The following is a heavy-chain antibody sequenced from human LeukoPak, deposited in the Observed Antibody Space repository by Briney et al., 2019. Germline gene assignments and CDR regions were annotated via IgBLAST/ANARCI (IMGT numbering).Heavy chain of an antibody. CDR2: IYYSGST. CDR3: ARRQNYFDY. J-gene: IGHJ4*02. CDR1: GGSISSSSYY. Sequence: SETLSLTCTVSGGSISSSSYYWGWSRQPPGKGLEWIGSIYYSGSTNYNPSLKSRVTIAEDTSNNQFSLKLSSVTAADTAVYFSARRQNYFDYWGQGMLVIVSS. V-gene: IGHV4-39*01.